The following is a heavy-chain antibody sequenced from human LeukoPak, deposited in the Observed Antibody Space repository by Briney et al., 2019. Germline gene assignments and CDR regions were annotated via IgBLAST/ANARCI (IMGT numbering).Heavy chain of an antibody. CDR1: GFTFSSYS. CDR3: AKDRNLKIAWFDP. Sequence: PGGSLRLCCAASGFTFSSYSMNWVRQAPGKGLEWVSSISSSSYIYYADSVKGRFTISRDNAKNSLYLQMNSLRAEDTAVYYCAKDRNLKIAWFDPWGHSTLVTASS. CDR2: ISSSSYI. V-gene: IGHV3-21*01. J-gene: IGHJ5*02.